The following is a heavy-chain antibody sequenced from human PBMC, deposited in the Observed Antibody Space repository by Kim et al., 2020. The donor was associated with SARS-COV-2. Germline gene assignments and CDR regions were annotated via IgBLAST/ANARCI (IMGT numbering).Heavy chain of an antibody. CDR3: AREPAELYFDY. Sequence: GGSLRLSCAASGFTFSSYAMHWVRQAPGKGLEWVAVISYDGSNKYYADSVKGRFTISRDNSKNTLYLQMNSLRAEDTAVYYCAREPAELYFDYWGQGTLVTVSS. V-gene: IGHV3-30*04. J-gene: IGHJ4*02. D-gene: IGHD1-26*01. CDR2: ISYDGSNK. CDR1: GFTFSSYA.